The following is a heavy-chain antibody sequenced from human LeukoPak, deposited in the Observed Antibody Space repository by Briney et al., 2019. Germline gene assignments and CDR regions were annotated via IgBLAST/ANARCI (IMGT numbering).Heavy chain of an antibody. CDR2: ISGSGGST. CDR1: GFTFSSYD. CDR3: AKDTTYYYDSSGYYDY. V-gene: IGHV3-23*01. J-gene: IGHJ4*02. Sequence: PGGSLRLYCAASGFTFSSYDMSWVRQAPGKGLEWVAAISGSGGSTYYADSVKGRFTISRDNSKNTLYLQMNSLRAEDTAVYYCAKDTTYYYDSSGYYDYWGQGTLVTVSS. D-gene: IGHD3-22*01.